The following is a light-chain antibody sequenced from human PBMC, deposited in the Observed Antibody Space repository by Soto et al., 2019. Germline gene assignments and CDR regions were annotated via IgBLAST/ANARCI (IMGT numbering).Light chain of an antibody. J-gene: IGLJ2*01. CDR1: SSDVGGYNY. V-gene: IGLV2-14*01. Sequence: QSALTQPASVSGSPGQSITISCTGTSSDVGGYNYVSWYQQHPGKAPKLMIYDVSNWPSGVSNRFSGSKSGNTASLTISGLQAEDEADYYCSSYTSSNTHVIFGGGTQLT. CDR2: DVS. CDR3: SSYTSSNTHVI.